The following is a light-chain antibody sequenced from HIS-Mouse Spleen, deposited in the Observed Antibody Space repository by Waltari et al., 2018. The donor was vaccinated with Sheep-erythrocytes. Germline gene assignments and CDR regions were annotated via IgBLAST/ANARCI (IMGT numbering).Light chain of an antibody. CDR3: QVWDSSTVV. V-gene: IGLV3-9*01. Sequence: SYELTQPLSVSVALGQTARITCGGNNIGRKNVHWYQQKPGQAPVLVIYRDSNRPSGIPERPSGSNSGNTATLTISRAQAGDEADYYCQVWDSSTVVFGGGTKLTVL. J-gene: IGLJ2*01. CDR1: NIGRKN. CDR2: RDS.